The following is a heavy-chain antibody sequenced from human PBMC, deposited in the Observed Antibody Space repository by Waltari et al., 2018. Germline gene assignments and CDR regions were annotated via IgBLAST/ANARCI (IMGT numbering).Heavy chain of an antibody. J-gene: IGHJ4*02. D-gene: IGHD3-22*01. CDR3: ARIRGGISGYEFDY. CDR2: IYYSGST. V-gene: IGHV4-39*07. CDR1: GGSISSSSYY. Sequence: QLQLQESGPGLVKPSETLSLTCTVSGGSISSSSYYWGWIRQPPGKGLEWIGSIYYSGSTYYNPSLKSRVTISVDTSKNQFSLKLSSVTAADTAVYYCARIRGGISGYEFDYWGQGTLVTVSS.